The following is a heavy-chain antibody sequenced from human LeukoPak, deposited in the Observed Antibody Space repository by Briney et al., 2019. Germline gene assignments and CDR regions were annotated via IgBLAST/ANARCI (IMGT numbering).Heavy chain of an antibody. J-gene: IGHJ4*02. CDR1: GFTFSGYN. D-gene: IGHD1-14*01. V-gene: IGHV3-48*01. CDR2: IVYSGSTK. CDR3: ARDGDGNLDH. Sequence: GGSLRLSCAASGFTFSGYNMNWVRQAPGKGLEWISFIVYSGSTKYYTDPVKGRFTISRDNAKNSVCLQMNSLRAEDTAVYYCARDGDGNLDHWGQGTLVTVSS.